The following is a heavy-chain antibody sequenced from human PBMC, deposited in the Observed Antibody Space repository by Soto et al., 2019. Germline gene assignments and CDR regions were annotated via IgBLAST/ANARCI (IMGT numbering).Heavy chain of an antibody. J-gene: IGHJ4*02. V-gene: IGHV3-30*18. Sequence: QVQLVESGGGVVQPGRSLRLSCAASGFTFSSYGMHWVRQAPGKGLEWVAVISYDGSNKYYADSVKGRFTISRDNSKNTLYLQMISLRAEDTVVYYCAKDFDYWGQGTLVTVSS. CDR2: ISYDGSNK. CDR1: GFTFSSYG. CDR3: AKDFDY.